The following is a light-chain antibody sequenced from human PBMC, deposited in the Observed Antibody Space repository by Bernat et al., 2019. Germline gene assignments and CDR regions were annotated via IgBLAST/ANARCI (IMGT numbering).Light chain of an antibody. Sequence: EVELTQSPATLSSSPGERATLSCRASQSVSSHLAWYQQKPGQAPRLLIFAASNRATGIPARFSGSGSGTDFTHPISSLEPEDFAIYYCQQRDNWPAIFGQGTRLDSK. J-gene: IGKJ5*01. CDR3: QQRDNWPAI. V-gene: IGKV3-11*01. CDR2: AAS. CDR1: QSVSSH.